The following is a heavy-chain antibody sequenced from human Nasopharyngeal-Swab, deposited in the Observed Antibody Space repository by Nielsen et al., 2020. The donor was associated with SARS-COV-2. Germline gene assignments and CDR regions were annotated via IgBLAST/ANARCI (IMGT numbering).Heavy chain of an antibody. CDR3: ARALSGSITIFGVVIIGAFDI. CDR2: IYYSGST. D-gene: IGHD3-3*01. CDR1: GGSISSGGYY. V-gene: IGHV4-31*03. Sequence: TLSLTCTVSGGSISSGGYYWSWIRQHPGKGLEWIGYIYYSGSTYYNPSLKSRVTISVDTSKNQFSLKLSSVTAADTAVYYCARALSGSITIFGVVIIGAFDIWGQGTMVTVSS. J-gene: IGHJ3*02.